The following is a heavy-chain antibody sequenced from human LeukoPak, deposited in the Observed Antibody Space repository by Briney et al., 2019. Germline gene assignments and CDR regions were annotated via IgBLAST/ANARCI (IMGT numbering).Heavy chain of an antibody. V-gene: IGHV3-15*01. J-gene: IGHJ4*02. D-gene: IGHD3-22*01. CDR2: IKSRTDGGTT. CDR1: GFTFSNAW. Sequence: GGSLRLSCAASGFTFSNAWMSWVRQAPGKGLEWVGRIKSRTDGGTTDYAAPVKGRFTISRDDSENTLYLQMSSLKTEDTAVYYCSTDRYYDSSGYPEDYWGQGTLVTVSS. CDR3: STDRYYDSSGYPEDY.